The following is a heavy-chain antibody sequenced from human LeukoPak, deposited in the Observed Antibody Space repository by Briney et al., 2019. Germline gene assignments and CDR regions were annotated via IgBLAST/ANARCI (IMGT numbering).Heavy chain of an antibody. J-gene: IGHJ4*02. CDR3: ATDLHYCDSSGFTIP. CDR1: GYTLTELS. Sequence: ASVKVSCKVSGYTLTELSMHWVRQAPGKGLEWMGGFDPEDGETIYAQKFQGRVTMAEDTSTDTAYMELSSLRSEDTAVYYCATDLHYCDSSGFTIPWGQGTLVTVSS. CDR2: FDPEDGET. D-gene: IGHD3-22*01. V-gene: IGHV1-24*01.